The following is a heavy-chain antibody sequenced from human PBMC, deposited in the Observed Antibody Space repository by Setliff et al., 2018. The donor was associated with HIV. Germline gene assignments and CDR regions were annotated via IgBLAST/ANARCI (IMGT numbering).Heavy chain of an antibody. CDR1: GDSISSGSYF. D-gene: IGHD1-1*01. Sequence: SETLSLTCSVSGDSISSGSYFWGWIRQTPGKGLEWIGNIYYTGFAYYNPSLKSRVTISLDTSKTHFFQNLTPVTDADTAVYFCTREGRGDPAMATTRIDYWGQGKLVTVSS. CDR3: TREGRGDPAMATTRIDY. V-gene: IGHV4-39*02. CDR2: IYYTGFA. J-gene: IGHJ4*02.